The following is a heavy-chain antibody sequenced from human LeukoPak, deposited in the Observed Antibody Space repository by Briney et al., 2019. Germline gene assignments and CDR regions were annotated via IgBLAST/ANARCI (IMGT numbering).Heavy chain of an antibody. CDR2: ISEDGGDT. V-gene: IGHV3-43*02. J-gene: IGHJ4*02. D-gene: IGHD1-14*01. CDR1: GFTFDDA. CDR3: AKDKTRGPGDY. Sequence: GGSLRLSCAASGFTFDDAMHWVRQTPGKGLACVSLISEDGGDTWYADSVKGRFTISRDNSKNSLYLQMNSLRAEDTAFYYCAKDKTRGPGDYWGQGTLVTVSS.